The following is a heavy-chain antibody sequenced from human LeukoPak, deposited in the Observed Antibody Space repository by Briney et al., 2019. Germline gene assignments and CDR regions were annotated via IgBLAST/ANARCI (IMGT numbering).Heavy chain of an antibody. Sequence: ASETLSLTCTVSGGSISSGGYCWSWIRQHPGKGLEWIGYIYYSGSTYYNPSLKSRVTISVDTSKNQFSLKLSSVTAADTAVYYCARVPLWRRDAFDIWGQGTMVTVSS. CDR2: IYYSGST. CDR3: ARVPLWRRDAFDI. J-gene: IGHJ3*02. CDR1: GGSISSGGYC. V-gene: IGHV4-31*03. D-gene: IGHD3-10*01.